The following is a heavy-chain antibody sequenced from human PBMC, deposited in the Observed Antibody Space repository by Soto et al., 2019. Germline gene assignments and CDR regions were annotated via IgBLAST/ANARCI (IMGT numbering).Heavy chain of an antibody. V-gene: IGHV4-31*03. J-gene: IGHJ6*02. D-gene: IGHD3-16*01. CDR2: IFDSENT. Sequence: PSETLSLTCNVSGGSISSSPYYWSWIRQHPGKGLEWIGDIFDSENTNYNPSLKSRVTISLDTSKNQLSLKLNSVTAADTAVFYCARSYAPMMTAYYYGMDVWGQGTTVTAP. CDR3: ARSYAPMMTAYYYGMDV. CDR1: GGSISSSPYY.